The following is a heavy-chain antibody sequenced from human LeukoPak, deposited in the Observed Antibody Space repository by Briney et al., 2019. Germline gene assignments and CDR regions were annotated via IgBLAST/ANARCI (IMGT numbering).Heavy chain of an antibody. J-gene: IGHJ5*02. CDR1: GGSISSGDYY. CDR3: ARPYYYDSRIDP. Sequence: SQTLSLTCTVSGGSISSGDYYWSWIRQPPGKGLEWIVYMYYSGSTYYNPSLKSRVTMSADTSKNQLSLKLSSVTAADTAVYYCARPYYYDSRIDPWGQGILVTVSS. CDR2: MYYSGST. D-gene: IGHD3-22*01. V-gene: IGHV4-30-4*01.